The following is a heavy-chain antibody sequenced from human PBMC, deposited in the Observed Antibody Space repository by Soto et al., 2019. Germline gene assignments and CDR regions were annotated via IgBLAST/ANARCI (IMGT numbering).Heavy chain of an antibody. CDR2: LTAGGGTT. Sequence: GGSLRLSCVASGFTFSTYAMNCVRQAPGKGLEWVSALTAGGGTTYYADSVKGRFTISRANSLNALYLQMDNLRVEDTAVYYCAHPRGYGVFDAYEIWGQGTMVTVS. CDR1: GFTFSTYA. D-gene: IGHD4-17*01. V-gene: IGHV3-23*01. J-gene: IGHJ3*02. CDR3: AHPRGYGVFDAYEI.